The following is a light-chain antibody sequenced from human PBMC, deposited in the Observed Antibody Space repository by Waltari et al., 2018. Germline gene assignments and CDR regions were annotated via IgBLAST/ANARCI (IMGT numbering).Light chain of an antibody. V-gene: IGKV1-39*01. CDR3: QQTYITPYT. J-gene: IGKJ2*01. CDR2: TAS. CDR1: QSIAGH. Sequence: DIQMTQTPSSLSPSVGDRVTITCRASQSIAGHLNWFQQQPGRAPKLLIHTASSLQSRXXSXXGGSGSXXXXTLIISSXQPEXXXXYXCQQTYITPYTFGQGTKLEIK.